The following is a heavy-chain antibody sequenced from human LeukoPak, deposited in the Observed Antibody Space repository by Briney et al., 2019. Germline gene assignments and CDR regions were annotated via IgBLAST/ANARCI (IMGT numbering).Heavy chain of an antibody. V-gene: IGHV3-74*01. D-gene: IGHD1-1*01. CDR3: ARFAVTTAGDY. CDR2: ITGDGSGA. CDR1: GFTFSSYW. J-gene: IGHJ4*02. Sequence: GGSLRLSCAASGFTFSSYWMHWVRQAPGKGLVWVSRITGDGSGANYADSVKGRFTISRDNAKNTLYLQMNSLRAEDTAVYYCARFAVTTAGDYWGQGTVVTVSS.